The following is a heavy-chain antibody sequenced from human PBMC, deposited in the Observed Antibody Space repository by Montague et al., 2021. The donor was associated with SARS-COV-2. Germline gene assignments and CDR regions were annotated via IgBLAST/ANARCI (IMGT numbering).Heavy chain of an antibody. CDR1: GGSISSSSYY. V-gene: IGHV4-39*07. CDR2: IYYSGST. J-gene: IGHJ6*02. CDR3: ARDTRITMIVVVQGYGMDV. Sequence: SETLSLTCTVSGGSISSSSYYWGWIRQPPGKGLEWIGSIYYSGSTYYNPSLKSRATISVDTSKNQFSLKLSSVTAADTAVYYCARDTRITMIVVVQGYGMDVWGQGTTVTVSS. D-gene: IGHD3-22*01.